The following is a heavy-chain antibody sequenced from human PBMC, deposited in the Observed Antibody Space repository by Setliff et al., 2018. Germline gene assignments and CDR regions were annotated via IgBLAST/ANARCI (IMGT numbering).Heavy chain of an antibody. CDR1: GYSFTKYW. Sequence: PGESLKISCKAAGYSFTKYWIGWVRQMPGKGLEWMGIIDPADSDTTYSPSFQGQVTISADKSISTAYLQLSSLKASDTAIYYCARQDRFYDRSVFVEYFQHWGQDALVTVSS. D-gene: IGHD3-22*01. CDR2: IDPADSDT. V-gene: IGHV5-51*01. J-gene: IGHJ1*01. CDR3: ARQDRFYDRSVFVEYFQH.